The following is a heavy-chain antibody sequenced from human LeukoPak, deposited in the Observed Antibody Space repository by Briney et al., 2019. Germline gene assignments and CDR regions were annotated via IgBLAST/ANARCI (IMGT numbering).Heavy chain of an antibody. V-gene: IGHV3-23*01. D-gene: IGHD2-15*01. CDR1: GFTFSSYA. CDR2: ISGSGTAT. J-gene: IGHJ6*02. CDR3: ARACGASCYAVDYYYYGMDV. Sequence: PGGSLRLSCAASGFTFSSYAMSWVRQAPGKGLVWISTISGSGTATHYADSVKGRFTISRDNAKNSLYLQMNSLGAGDTAVYYCARACGASCYAVDYYYYGMDVWGQGTTVTVSS.